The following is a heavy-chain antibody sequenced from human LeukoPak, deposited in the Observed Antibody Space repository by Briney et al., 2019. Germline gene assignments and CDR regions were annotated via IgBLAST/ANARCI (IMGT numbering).Heavy chain of an antibody. D-gene: IGHD1-26*01. CDR1: GGSFSGYY. CDR2: INHSGST. Sequence: SETLSLTCAVYGGSFSGYYWSWIRQPPGKGLEWIGEINHSGSTNYNPSLKSRVTISVDTSKNQFSLKLTSVTAADTAVYYCARSPYLRTYGYGPWELPVSYFDYWGQGTLVTVSS. V-gene: IGHV4-34*01. J-gene: IGHJ4*02. CDR3: ARSPYLRTYGYGPWELPVSYFDY.